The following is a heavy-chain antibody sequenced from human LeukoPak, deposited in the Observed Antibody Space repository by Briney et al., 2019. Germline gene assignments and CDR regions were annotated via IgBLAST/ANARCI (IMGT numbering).Heavy chain of an antibody. J-gene: IGHJ5*02. V-gene: IGHV3-23*01. D-gene: IGHD6-19*01. CDR1: GFTFTDSA. CDR2: ISGSGGST. Sequence: GESLRLSCAGSGFTFTDSAINWVRQAPGKGLEWVSAISGSGGSTYYADSVKGRFTISRDNSKNTLYLQMNSLRAEDTAVYYCAKDSYSSGWYDWFDPWGQGTLVTVSS. CDR3: AKDSYSSGWYDWFDP.